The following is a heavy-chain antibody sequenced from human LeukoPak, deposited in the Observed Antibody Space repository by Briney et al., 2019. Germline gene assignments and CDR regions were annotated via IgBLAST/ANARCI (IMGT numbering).Heavy chain of an antibody. CDR2: ISPSGGST. V-gene: IGHV1-46*01. D-gene: IGHD5-24*01. CDR3: ARDNSVRDEAWWFNP. Sequence: ASVKVSCKAFGYTFTSNYMHWVRQAPGQGPEWMGVISPSGGSTTYAQKFQGRVTLTRGMSTSTDYLELSSLRFEDTAVYYCARDNSVRDEAWWFNPWGQGTLVTVSS. J-gene: IGHJ5*02. CDR1: GYTFTSNY.